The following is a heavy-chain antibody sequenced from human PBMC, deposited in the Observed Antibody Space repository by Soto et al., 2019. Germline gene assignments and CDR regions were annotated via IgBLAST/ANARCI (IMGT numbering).Heavy chain of an antibody. D-gene: IGHD6-13*01. J-gene: IGHJ3*02. V-gene: IGHV5-10-1*01. CDR2: IDPSDSYT. CDR3: ASQLVRGGVFDI. Sequence: PGASLKISCKRSGYSFTSYWISWVRQMPGKGLEWMGRIDPSDSYTNYSPSPQGHVTISADKSISTAYLQWSSLKASDTAMYYCASQLVRGGVFDIWGQGTMVIVSS. CDR1: GYSFTSYW.